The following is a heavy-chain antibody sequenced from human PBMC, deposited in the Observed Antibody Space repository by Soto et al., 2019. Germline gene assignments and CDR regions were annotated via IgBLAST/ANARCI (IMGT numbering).Heavy chain of an antibody. V-gene: IGHV4-59*08. CDR3: ARQYPWEGATHPPDH. Sequence: PSETLSLTCTVSGDSISSYYWSWIRQPPGKGLEWIGYIYYSRSTNYNHSLKSRVTISVDTSKNQFSLKLSSVTAADTAVYYCARQYPWEGATHPPDHWGQGTLVT. J-gene: IGHJ4*02. CDR1: GDSISSYY. CDR2: IYYSRST. D-gene: IGHD1-26*01.